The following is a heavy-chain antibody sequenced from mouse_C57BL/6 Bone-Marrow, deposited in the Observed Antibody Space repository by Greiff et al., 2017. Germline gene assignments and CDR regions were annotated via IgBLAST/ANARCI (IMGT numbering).Heavy chain of an antibody. CDR3: ANWDGFAY. CDR2: IYPGDGDT. CDR1: GYAFSSSW. J-gene: IGHJ3*01. Sequence: VKVVESGPELVKPGASVKISCKASGYAFSSSWMNWVKQRPGKGLEWIGRIYPGDGDTNYNGKFKGKATLTADKSSSTAYMQLSSLTSEDSAVYFCANWDGFAYWGQGTLVTVSA. D-gene: IGHD4-1*01. V-gene: IGHV1-82*01.